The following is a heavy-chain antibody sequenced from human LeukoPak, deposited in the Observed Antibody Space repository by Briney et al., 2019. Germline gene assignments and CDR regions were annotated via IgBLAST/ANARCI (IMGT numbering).Heavy chain of an antibody. J-gene: IGHJ4*02. CDR3: ARAPGISGDHIYPDY. Sequence: PSETLSPTCSVPGYSISSGKYWAWIRQTPGKGLEWIGSIYESGSTYYTPSLKSRVTMSVDTSKDQFSLSLTSVTAADTAVYFCARAPGISGDHIYPDYWGQGIQVTVSS. CDR2: IYESGST. D-gene: IGHD2-21*01. CDR1: GYSISSGKY. V-gene: IGHV4-38-2*02.